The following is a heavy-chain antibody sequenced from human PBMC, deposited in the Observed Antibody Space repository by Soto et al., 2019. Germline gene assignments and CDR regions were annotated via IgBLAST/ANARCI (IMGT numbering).Heavy chain of an antibody. Sequence: AASVKVSCKASGYTFTSYGISWVRQAPGQGLEWMGWISAYNGNTNYAQKLQGRVTMTTDTSTSTAYMELRSLRSDDTAVYYCARDVEARLDTCFDSWGQGTLVTVSS. D-gene: IGHD6-6*01. J-gene: IGHJ5*01. CDR2: ISAYNGNT. V-gene: IGHV1-18*01. CDR1: GYTFTSYG. CDR3: ARDVEARLDTCFDS.